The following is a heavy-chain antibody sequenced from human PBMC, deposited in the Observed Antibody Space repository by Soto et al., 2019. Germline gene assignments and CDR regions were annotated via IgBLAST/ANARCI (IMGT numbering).Heavy chain of an antibody. CDR3: ARDRGGSYLPHRDYYYYYGMDV. Sequence: QVQLVESGGGVVQPGRSLRLSCAASGFTFSSYAMHWVRQAPGKGLEWGAVISYDGSNKYYADSVKGRFTISRDNSKNTLYLQMNSLRAEDTAVYYCARDRGGSYLPHRDYYYYYGMDVWGQGTTVTVSS. CDR1: GFTFSSYA. D-gene: IGHD1-26*01. J-gene: IGHJ6*02. CDR2: ISYDGSNK. V-gene: IGHV3-30-3*01.